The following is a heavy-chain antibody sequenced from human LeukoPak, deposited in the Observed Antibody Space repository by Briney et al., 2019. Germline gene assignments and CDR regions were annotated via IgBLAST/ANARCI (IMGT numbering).Heavy chain of an antibody. CDR2: ISSSGSTK. Sequence: GGSLRLSCAASGFTFSSYEMNWVRQAPGKGLEWVSYISSSGSTKYYADSVKGRSTISRDNAKNSLYLQMISLRAEDTALYYCARVEGFIDYWGLGTLVTVSS. J-gene: IGHJ4*02. CDR3: ARVEGFIDY. V-gene: IGHV3-48*03. D-gene: IGHD3-16*02. CDR1: GFTFSSYE.